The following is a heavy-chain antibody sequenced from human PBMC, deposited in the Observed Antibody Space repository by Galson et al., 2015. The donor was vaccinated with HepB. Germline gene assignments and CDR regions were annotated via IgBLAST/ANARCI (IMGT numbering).Heavy chain of an antibody. V-gene: IGHV3-11*01. CDR3: ARDPGYCSGGSCYPDDYGDGGGEY. Sequence: SLRLSCAASGFTFSDYYMSWIRQAPGKGLEWVSYISSSGSTIYYADSVKGRFTISRDNAKNSLYLQMNSLRAEDTAVYYCARDPGYCSGGSCYPDDYGDGGGEYWGQGTLVTVSS. CDR1: GFTFSDYY. CDR2: ISSSGSTI. D-gene: IGHD2-15*01. J-gene: IGHJ4*02.